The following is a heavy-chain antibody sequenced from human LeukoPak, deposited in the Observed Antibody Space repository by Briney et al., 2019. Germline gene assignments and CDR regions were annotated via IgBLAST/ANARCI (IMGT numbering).Heavy chain of an antibody. J-gene: IGHJ4*02. Sequence: GGSLRLSCAASGFTFSSYSMIWVRQAPGKGLEWVSYISSSSSTIYYADSVKGRFTISRDNSKNSLYLQTNSLRAEDTAVYYCARAVGYCSSSICYRFDYWGQGTLVTVSS. V-gene: IGHV3-48*01. CDR3: ARAVGYCSSSICYRFDY. D-gene: IGHD2-2*01. CDR1: GFTFSSYS. CDR2: ISSSSSTI.